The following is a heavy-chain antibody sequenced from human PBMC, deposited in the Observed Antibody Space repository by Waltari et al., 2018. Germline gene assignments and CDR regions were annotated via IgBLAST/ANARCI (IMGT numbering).Heavy chain of an antibody. D-gene: IGHD1-26*01. CDR2: IKQDGSAK. CDR1: GFNFSSYW. Sequence: EVQLVESGGGLVQPGGSLRLSCAASGFNFSSYWMSWVRQAPGEGLEWVANIKQDGSAKYYVDSVKGRFTISRDNAKNSLYLQMNSLRAEDTAVYYCAREGEGATSFDYWGQGTLVTVSS. V-gene: IGHV3-7*01. CDR3: AREGEGATSFDY. J-gene: IGHJ4*02.